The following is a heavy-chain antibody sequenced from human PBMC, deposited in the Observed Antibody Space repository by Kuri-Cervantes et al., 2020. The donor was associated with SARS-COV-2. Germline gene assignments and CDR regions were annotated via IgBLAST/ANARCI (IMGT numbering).Heavy chain of an antibody. CDR1: GGSISSGGYY. CDR2: IYYSGST. J-gene: IGHJ4*02. V-gene: IGHV4-31*02. D-gene: IGHD1-26*01. CDR3: ARWELVGRAFDY. Sequence: SCTVSGGSISSGGYYWSWIRQHPGKGLKWIGYIYYSGSTYYNPSLKSRVTISVDTSKNQFSLKLSSVTAADTAVYYCARWELVGRAFDYWGQGTLVTVSS.